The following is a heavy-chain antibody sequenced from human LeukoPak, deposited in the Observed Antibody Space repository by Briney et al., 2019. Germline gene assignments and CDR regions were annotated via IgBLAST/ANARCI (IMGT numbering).Heavy chain of an antibody. CDR3: ARPWAARPSDAFDI. Sequence: SETLSLTCTVSGGSISSYYWSWIRQPPGKGLEWIGYIYYSGSTNYNPPLKSRVTISVDTSKNQFSLKLSSVTAADTAVYYCARPWAARPSDAFDIWGQGTMVTVSS. D-gene: IGHD6-6*01. CDR1: GGSISSYY. CDR2: IYYSGST. J-gene: IGHJ3*02. V-gene: IGHV4-59*08.